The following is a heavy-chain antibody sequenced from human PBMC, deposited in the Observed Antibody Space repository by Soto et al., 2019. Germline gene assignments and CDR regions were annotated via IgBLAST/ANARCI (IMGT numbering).Heavy chain of an antibody. D-gene: IGHD4-17*01. Sequence: QLQLQESGPGLVKPSETLSLTCTVSGGSISSSSYYWGWIRQPPGEGLKWIGSIYYTASTYYNPSLKSRDTISVDTTKNHFSLKRSSVTAADTAVYYCSRTVYGHLGPAGYWGQGTLVTVSS. J-gene: IGHJ4*02. CDR3: SRTVYGHLGPAGY. V-gene: IGHV4-39*02. CDR2: IYYTAST. CDR1: GGSISSSSYY.